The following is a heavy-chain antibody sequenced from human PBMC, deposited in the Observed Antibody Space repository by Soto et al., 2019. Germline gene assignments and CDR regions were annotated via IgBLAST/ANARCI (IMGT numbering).Heavy chain of an antibody. J-gene: IGHJ4*02. Sequence: SETLSLTCTVYGDSVSNHYWNWIRQPAGQGLEWLGRLYNDERTNYNPSLKSRLTMSMDTSKNQFSLKLTSVTAADSAVYFCAREPLAHSYFDFWGQGILVTVSS. V-gene: IGHV4-4*07. CDR2: LYNDERT. CDR3: AREPLAHSYFDF. CDR1: GDSVSNHY.